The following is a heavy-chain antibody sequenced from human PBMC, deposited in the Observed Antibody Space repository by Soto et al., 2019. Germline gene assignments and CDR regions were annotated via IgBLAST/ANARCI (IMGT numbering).Heavy chain of an antibody. CDR3: AKATATGGGAFDI. Sequence: GWSLRLSCAASGFTRISYDMSWVRQAPGKGLEWVSTILVGGSTHYPDSVKGRFTISRDNSKNTVFLQMNSLTPGDTAVYYCAKATATGGGAFDICGQGTVVTVSS. CDR2: ILVGGST. V-gene: IGHV3-23*01. J-gene: IGHJ3*02. CDR1: GFTRISYD. D-gene: IGHD2-8*02.